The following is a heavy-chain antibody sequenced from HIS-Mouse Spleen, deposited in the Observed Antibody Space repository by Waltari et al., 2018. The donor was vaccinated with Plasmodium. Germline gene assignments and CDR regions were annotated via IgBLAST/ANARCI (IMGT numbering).Heavy chain of an antibody. Sequence: QLQLQESGPGLVKPSETLSLTCPVSGGSISSSSYYWGWVRQPPGKGLEGIGCIYYSGSAYHNPPLKSRVTISVATSKNQFSLKLSSVTAADTAVYYCARDRITGTSYFDYWGQGTLVTVSS. CDR1: GGSISSSSYY. D-gene: IGHD1-7*01. CDR2: IYYSGSA. J-gene: IGHJ4*02. V-gene: IGHV4-39*07. CDR3: ARDRITGTSYFDY.